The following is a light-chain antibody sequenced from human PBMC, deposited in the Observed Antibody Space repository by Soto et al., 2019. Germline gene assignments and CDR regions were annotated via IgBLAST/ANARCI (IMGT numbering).Light chain of an antibody. J-gene: IGLJ2*01. V-gene: IGLV1-40*01. CDR1: SSNIGAGYD. CDR2: GNS. Sequence: QSVLTQPPSVSGAPGQWVTISCTGSSSNIGAGYDVHWYQQLPGTAPKLLIYGNSNRPSGVPDRFSGSKSGTSASLAITKLQAEDEADYYCQSYDSSMSFVFGGGTKLTVL. CDR3: QSYDSSMSFV.